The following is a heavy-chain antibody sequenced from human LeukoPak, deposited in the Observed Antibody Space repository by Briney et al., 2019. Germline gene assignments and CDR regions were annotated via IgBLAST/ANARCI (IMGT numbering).Heavy chain of an antibody. CDR3: TTSRVA. Sequence: GGSLRLSCAASGFIVTNAWMNWVRQAPGKGLEWVGRIKSKGDGGTTDYAAPVKGRFTISRDDSKNTLFLQMNSLKTEDTAVYYCTTSRVAWGQGTLVTVSS. V-gene: IGHV3-15*07. D-gene: IGHD2-15*01. J-gene: IGHJ5*02. CDR2: IKSKGDGGTT. CDR1: GFIVTNAW.